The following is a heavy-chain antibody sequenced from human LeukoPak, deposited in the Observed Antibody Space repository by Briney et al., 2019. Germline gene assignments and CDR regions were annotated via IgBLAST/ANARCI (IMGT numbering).Heavy chain of an antibody. D-gene: IGHD3-10*01. J-gene: IGHJ5*02. CDR2: MNPNSGNT. CDR3: ARAGVYYYGSGSYYNDEGNWFDP. Sequence: ASVKVSCKASGYTFTSYDINWVRQATGQGLEWMGWMNPNSGNTGYAQNFQGRVTMTRNTSRSTAYMELTSLRSEDTAVYYCARAGVYYYGSGSYYNDEGNWFDPWGQGTLVTVSS. CDR1: GYTFTSYD. V-gene: IGHV1-8*01.